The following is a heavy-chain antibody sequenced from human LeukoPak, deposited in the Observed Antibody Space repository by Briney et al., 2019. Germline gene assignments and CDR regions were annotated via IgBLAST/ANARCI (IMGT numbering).Heavy chain of an antibody. CDR2: INPNSGRT. J-gene: IGHJ6*03. D-gene: IGHD6-13*01. CDR3: ARGGSSWFNKDYYMDV. Sequence: GASVKVSCKASGYTFTGYYMHWVRQAPGQGLEWMGWINPNSGRTNYAQKFQGRVTMTRDTSISTAYMELSRLRSDDTAVYYCARGGSSWFNKDYYMDVWGKGTTVTVSS. V-gene: IGHV1-2*02. CDR1: GYTFTGYY.